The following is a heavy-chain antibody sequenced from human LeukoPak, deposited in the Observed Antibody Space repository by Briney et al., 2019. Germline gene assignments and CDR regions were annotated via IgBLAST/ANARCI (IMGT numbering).Heavy chain of an antibody. CDR2: IKQDGSEK. CDR3: AKDGGVWFGELPAAFFDY. D-gene: IGHD3-10*01. J-gene: IGHJ4*02. CDR1: GFTFSSYG. V-gene: IGHV3-7*04. Sequence: GGSLRLSCAASGFTFSSYGMHWVRQAPGKGLEWVANIKQDGSEKYYVDSVKGRFTISRDNSKNTLYLQMNSLRAEDTAVYYCAKDGGVWFGELPAAFFDYWGQGTLVTVSS.